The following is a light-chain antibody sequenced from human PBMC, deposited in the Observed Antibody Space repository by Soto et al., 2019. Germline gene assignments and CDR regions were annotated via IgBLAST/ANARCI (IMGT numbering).Light chain of an antibody. CDR1: SSNIGAGFD. V-gene: IGLV1-40*01. CDR2: GNH. Sequence: QSALTQPPSVSGAPGQSVTISCTGSSSNIGAGFDVHWYQQLPGTAPKFLIYGNHNRPSGVPDRFSGSKSGTSASLVITGLLGEDEGDYYCQSYDSSLFVVFGGGTKVTVL. J-gene: IGLJ2*01. CDR3: QSYDSSLFVV.